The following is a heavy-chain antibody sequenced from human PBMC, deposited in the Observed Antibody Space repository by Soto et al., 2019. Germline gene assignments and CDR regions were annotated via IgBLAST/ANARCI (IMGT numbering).Heavy chain of an antibody. CDR2: ISGSGGST. V-gene: IGHV3-23*01. CDR3: AKDLGFTMIVVVPHNWFDP. Sequence: GGSLRLSCAASGFTFSSYAMSWVRQAPGQGLEWVSAISGSGGSTYYADSVKGRFTISRDNSKNTLYLQMNSLRAEDTAVYYCAKDLGFTMIVVVPHNWFDPWGQGTLVTVSS. CDR1: GFTFSSYA. J-gene: IGHJ5*02. D-gene: IGHD3-22*01.